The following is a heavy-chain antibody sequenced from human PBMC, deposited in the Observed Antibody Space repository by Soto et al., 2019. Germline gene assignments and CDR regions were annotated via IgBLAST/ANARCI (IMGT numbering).Heavy chain of an antibody. Sequence: EVQLVESGGGLVQPGGSLRLSCAASGFTFSSYDMHWVRQATGKGLEWVSAIGTAGDTYYPGSVKGRFTISRENAKNSLYLQMNSLRAGDTAVYYCARGAGYSYYFDSWGQGTLVTVSS. D-gene: IGHD5-18*01. J-gene: IGHJ4*02. CDR2: IGTAGDT. CDR3: ARGAGYSYYFDS. V-gene: IGHV3-13*01. CDR1: GFTFSSYD.